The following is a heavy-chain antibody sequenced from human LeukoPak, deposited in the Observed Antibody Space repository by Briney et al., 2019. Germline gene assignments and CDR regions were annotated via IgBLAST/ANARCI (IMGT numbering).Heavy chain of an antibody. J-gene: IGHJ5*02. CDR2: IYHSGST. V-gene: IGHV4-38-2*02. CDR1: GYSISSGYY. D-gene: IGHD3-10*02. Sequence: SETLSLTCTVSGYSISSGYYWGWIRQPPGKGLEWIGSIYHSGSTYYNPSLKSRVTISVDTSKNQFSLKLSSVTAADTAVYYCARALAVRGWFDPWGQGTLVNVSS. CDR3: ARALAVRGWFDP.